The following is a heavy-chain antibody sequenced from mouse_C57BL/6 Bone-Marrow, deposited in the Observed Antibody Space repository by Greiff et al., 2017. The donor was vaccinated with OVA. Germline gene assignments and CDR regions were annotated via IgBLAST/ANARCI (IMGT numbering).Heavy chain of an antibody. CDR3: ARHLDDYDL. J-gene: IGHJ3*02. V-gene: IGHV5-9*01. CDR1: GFTFSSYT. CDR2: ISGGGGNT. Sequence: EVQLKESGGGLVKPGGSLKLSCAASGFTFSSYTMSWVRQTPEKRLEWVATISGGGGNTYYPDSVKGRFTISRDNAKNTLYLQMSSLRSEDTALYYCARHLDDYDLWGQGTLVTVSA. D-gene: IGHD2-4*01.